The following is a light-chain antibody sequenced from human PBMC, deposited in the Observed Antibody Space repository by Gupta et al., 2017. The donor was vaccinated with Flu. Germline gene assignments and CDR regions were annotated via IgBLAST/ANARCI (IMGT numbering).Light chain of an antibody. Sequence: DIVMTQSPATLSVSPGESATLSCRASASVRNNLAWYQQKPGQAPRLLIYGASTRATNIPARFSGSESGTEFTLTINGLQSEDFGVYYCQQYDNWPRTFGQGTQVELK. V-gene: IGKV3-15*01. CDR1: ASVRNN. CDR3: QQYDNWPRT. CDR2: GAS. J-gene: IGKJ1*01.